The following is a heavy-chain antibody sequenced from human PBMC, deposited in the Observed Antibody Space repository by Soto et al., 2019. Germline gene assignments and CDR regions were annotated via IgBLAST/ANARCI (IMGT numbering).Heavy chain of an antibody. Sequence: PGGSLRLSCAASGFTFRSYAMHWVRQAPGKGLEWVSSISSSSTYIYYADSVKGRFTISRDNSKNTLYLQMNGLRAEDTAVYYCARDGGDSVYWGQGTLVTVSS. CDR2: ISSSSTYI. CDR1: GFTFRSYA. CDR3: ARDGGDSVY. D-gene: IGHD2-21*01. J-gene: IGHJ4*02. V-gene: IGHV3-21*04.